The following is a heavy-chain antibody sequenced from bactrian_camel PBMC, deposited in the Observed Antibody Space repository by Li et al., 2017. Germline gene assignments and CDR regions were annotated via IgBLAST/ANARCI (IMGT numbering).Heavy chain of an antibody. Sequence: VQLVESGGGLVQPGGSLRLSCAASGFPFSTYGYDIHWVRQAPGKGLEWVSVMISTGGRTYYADSVKGRFTISKDSAENTLYLQMNSLKPEDTAMYYCATDTRASPWSCNFEYWGQGTQVTVS. J-gene: IGHJ4*01. CDR2: MISTGGRT. D-gene: IGHD1*01. CDR1: GFPFSTYGYD. V-gene: IGHV3S40*01. CDR3: ATDTRASPWSCNFEY.